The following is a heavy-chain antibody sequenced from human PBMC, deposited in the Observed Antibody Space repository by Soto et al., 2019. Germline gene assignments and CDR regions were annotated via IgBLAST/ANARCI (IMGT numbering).Heavy chain of an antibody. CDR1: GYTFTSYG. CDR3: ARQNLLWFGEGRHDWFDP. J-gene: IGHJ5*02. CDR2: ISAYNGNT. Sequence: QVQLVQSGAEVKKPGASVKVSCKASGYTFTSYGISWVRQAPGQGLEWMGWISAYNGNTNYAQKLQGRVTMTTDTSTSTAYMELRSLRSDDPAVYYWARQNLLWFGEGRHDWFDPWGQGTLVTVSS. V-gene: IGHV1-18*01. D-gene: IGHD3-10*01.